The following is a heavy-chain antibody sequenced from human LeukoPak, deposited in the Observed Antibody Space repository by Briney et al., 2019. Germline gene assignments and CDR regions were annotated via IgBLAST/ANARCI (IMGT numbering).Heavy chain of an antibody. V-gene: IGHV4-34*01. J-gene: IGHJ4*02. D-gene: IGHD3-9*01. Sequence: PSETLSLTCAVYGGSFSGYYWSWIRQPPGKGLEWIGEINHSGSTNYNPSLKSRVTISVDTSKNQFSLKLSSVTAADTAVYYCARRLGGYFDWLLDYWGQGTLVTVPS. CDR3: ARRLGGYFDWLLDY. CDR2: INHSGST. CDR1: GGSFSGYY.